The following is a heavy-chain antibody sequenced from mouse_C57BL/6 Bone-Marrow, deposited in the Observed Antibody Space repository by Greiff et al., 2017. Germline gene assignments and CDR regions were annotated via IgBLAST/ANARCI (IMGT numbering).Heavy chain of an antibody. CDR3: AKNWGYGSSYGYAMDY. J-gene: IGHJ4*01. Sequence: QVQLQQSGPGLVQPSQSLSITCTVSGFSLTSYGVHWVRQSPGTGLEWLGVIWRGGSTDYNAAFMSRLSITKDNSKSQVFFKMNSLQADDTAIYYCAKNWGYGSSYGYAMDYWGQGTSVTVSA. CDR1: GFSLTSYG. V-gene: IGHV2-5*01. CDR2: IWRGGST. D-gene: IGHD1-1*01.